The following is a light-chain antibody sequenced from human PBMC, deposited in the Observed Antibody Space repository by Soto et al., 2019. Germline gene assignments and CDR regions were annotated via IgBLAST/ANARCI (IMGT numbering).Light chain of an antibody. CDR1: QTISSW. CDR2: KAS. V-gene: IGKV1-5*03. CDR3: QQYNTYPWT. J-gene: IGKJ1*01. Sequence: DIQMTQSPSTLSGSVGDRVTITCRASQTISSWLAWYQQEPGKAPKLLIYKASTLKSGVPSRFSGSGSGTEFTLTISGLQPDDFATYYCQQYNTYPWTFGQGTKVDIK.